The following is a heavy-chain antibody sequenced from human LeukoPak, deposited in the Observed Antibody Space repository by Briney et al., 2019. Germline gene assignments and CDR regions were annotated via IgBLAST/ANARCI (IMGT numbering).Heavy chain of an antibody. CDR1: GFTFSSYA. V-gene: IGHV3-64*04. CDR2: ISSNGGST. Sequence: PWGTLRLSCSASGFTFSSYAMHWVRQAPGKGLEYISAISSNGGSTYYADSVKRRFTISRDNSKTTLYLQMNSLSAEDTAVFYCATRRPDYSDHRPFLDIWGQGTMVTVSA. D-gene: IGHD4-17*01. J-gene: IGHJ3*02. CDR3: ATRRPDYSDHRPFLDI.